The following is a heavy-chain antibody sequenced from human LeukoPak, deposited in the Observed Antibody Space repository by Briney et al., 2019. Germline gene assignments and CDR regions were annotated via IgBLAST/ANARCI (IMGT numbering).Heavy chain of an antibody. D-gene: IGHD3-22*01. V-gene: IGHV4-39*07. CDR2: IYYSGST. J-gene: IGHJ6*03. CDR3: ARDYYDSSGFVRGYYYYYYMDV. CDR1: GGSISSSSYY. Sequence: SETLSLTCTVSGGSISSSSYYWGWIRQPPGKGLEWIGSIYYSGSTYYNPSLKSRVTISVDTSKNQFSLKLSSVTAADTAVYYCARDYYDSSGFVRGYYYYYYMDVWGTGTTVTVSS.